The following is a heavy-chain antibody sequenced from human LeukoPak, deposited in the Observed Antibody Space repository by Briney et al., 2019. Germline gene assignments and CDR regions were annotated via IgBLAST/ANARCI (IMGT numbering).Heavy chain of an antibody. V-gene: IGHV4-59*01. D-gene: IGHD5-24*01. CDR3: AGRLWRRDGYNLSAFDI. Sequence: PSETLSLTCTVSGGSISIYYLNWIRQPPGKGLEWMGYIYYSGSTNYNPSLKSRVTISVETSKNQFSLKLSSETAADTDVYYCAGRLWRRDGYNLSAFDIWGQGTMVTVSS. CDR1: GGSISIYY. J-gene: IGHJ3*02. CDR2: IYYSGST.